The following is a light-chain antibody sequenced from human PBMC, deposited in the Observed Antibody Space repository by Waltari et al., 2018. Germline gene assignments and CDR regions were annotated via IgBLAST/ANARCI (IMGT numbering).Light chain of an antibody. J-gene: IGLJ2*01. CDR1: DYNIGNHF. V-gene: IGLV1-47*01. CDR3: ASWDGSLGGVV. Sequence: QSVLSQPPSASGTPGQRVTISCSGSDYNIGNHFVYWYHQLPGAAPKRLIYRNNPRPAGVPDRVSGSKSGPSASLAISGLRSEDEALYYCASWDGSLGGVVFGGGTKLTVL. CDR2: RNN.